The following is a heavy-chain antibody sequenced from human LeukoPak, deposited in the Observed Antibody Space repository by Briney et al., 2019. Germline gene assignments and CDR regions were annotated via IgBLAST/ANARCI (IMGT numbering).Heavy chain of an antibody. V-gene: IGHV3-9*03. CDR1: GFTFDDYA. CDR2: ISWNSGSI. Sequence: GGSLRLSCAASGFTFDDYAMHWVRQAPGKGLEWVSGISWNSGSIGYADSVKGRFTISRDNAKNSLYLQMNSLRAEDMALYYCAKGSSRDGYNFFDYWGQGTLVTVSS. D-gene: IGHD5-24*01. J-gene: IGHJ4*02. CDR3: AKGSSRDGYNFFDY.